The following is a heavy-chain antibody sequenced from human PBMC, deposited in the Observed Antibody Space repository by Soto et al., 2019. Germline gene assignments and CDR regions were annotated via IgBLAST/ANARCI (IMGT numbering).Heavy chain of an antibody. CDR3: ARTRYSSSWYSNPPYYYYGMDV. Sequence: GASVKVSCKASGGTFSSYAISWVRQAPGQGLEWMGGIIPIFGTANYAQKFQGRVTITADESTSTAYMELSSLRSEDTAVYYCARTRYSSSWYSNPPYYYYGMDVWGQGTTVTVSS. D-gene: IGHD6-13*01. CDR1: GGTFSSYA. CDR2: IIPIFGTA. V-gene: IGHV1-69*13. J-gene: IGHJ6*02.